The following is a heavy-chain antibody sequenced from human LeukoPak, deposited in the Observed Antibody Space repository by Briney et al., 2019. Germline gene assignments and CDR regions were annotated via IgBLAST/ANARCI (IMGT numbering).Heavy chain of an antibody. V-gene: IGHV3-23*01. D-gene: IGHD6-13*01. CDR1: GFTFSSYA. CDR3: AKDALPWGTAAAGPPNWFDP. CDR2: ISGSGGST. Sequence: PGGSLRLSCAASGFTFSSYAMSWVRQAPGKGLEWVSAISGSGGSTYYADSVKGRFTISRDNSKNTLYLQMNSLRAEDTAVYYCAKDALPWGTAAAGPPNWFDPWGQGTLVTVSS. J-gene: IGHJ5*02.